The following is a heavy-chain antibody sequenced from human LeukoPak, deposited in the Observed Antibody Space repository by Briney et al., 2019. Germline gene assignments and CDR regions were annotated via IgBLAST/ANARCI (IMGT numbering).Heavy chain of an antibody. CDR2: IYYSGST. D-gene: IGHD4-17*01. J-gene: IGHJ4*02. CDR1: GGSISSSSYY. V-gene: IGHV4-39*01. Sequence: SETLSLTCTVSGGSISSSSYYWGWIRQPPGKGLEWIGSIYYSGSTYYNPSLKSRVTISVDTSKNQFSLKLSSVTAADTAVYYCARAPPTVTVQFDYWGQGILVTVSS. CDR3: ARAPPTVTVQFDY.